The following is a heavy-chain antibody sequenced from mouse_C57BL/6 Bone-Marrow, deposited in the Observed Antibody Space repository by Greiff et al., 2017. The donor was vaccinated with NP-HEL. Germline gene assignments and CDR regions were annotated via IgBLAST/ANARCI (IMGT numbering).Heavy chain of an antibody. J-gene: IGHJ1*03. V-gene: IGHV14-4*01. CDR3: TSITTVVAPDDWYFDV. Sequence: EVQLQQSGAELVRPGASVKLSCTASGFNIKDDYMHWVKQRPEQGLEWIGWIDPENGDTEYASKFQGKATITADTSSNTAYLQLSSLTSDDTAVYYCTSITTVVAPDDWYFDVWGTGTTVTVSS. D-gene: IGHD1-1*01. CDR1: GFNIKDDY. CDR2: IDPENGDT.